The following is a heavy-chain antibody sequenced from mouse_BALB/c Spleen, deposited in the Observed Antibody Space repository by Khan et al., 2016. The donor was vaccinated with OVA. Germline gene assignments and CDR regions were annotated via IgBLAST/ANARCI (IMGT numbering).Heavy chain of an antibody. CDR1: GVSLTNYG. V-gene: IGHV2-6-1*01. CDR2: IWSDGST. CDR3: ARQPYYHYYSMDY. J-gene: IGHJ4*01. D-gene: IGHD2-10*01. Sequence: QVQLKQSGPGLVAPSQSLSIICTISGVSLTNYGVHWVRQPPGKGLEWLVVIWSDGSTTYNSALKSRLSISKDKSKSQVFLKMNSLQTDDTAMYYSARQPYYHYYSMDYWGQGTSVTVSS.